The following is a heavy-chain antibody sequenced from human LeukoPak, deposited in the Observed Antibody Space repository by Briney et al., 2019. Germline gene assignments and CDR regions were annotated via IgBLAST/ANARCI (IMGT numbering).Heavy chain of an antibody. J-gene: IGHJ4*02. CDR2: ISGGGGST. Sequence: GGSLRLSCAASGFTFTRYSMNWVRQAPGKGLEWVSTISGGGGSTYYADSVKGRFTISRDNSKNTLYLQVNSLRAEDTAVYYCAKGGKWDVTPFDYWGQGTLVTVSS. CDR3: AKGGKWDVTPFDY. CDR1: GFTFTRYS. D-gene: IGHD1-26*01. V-gene: IGHV3-23*01.